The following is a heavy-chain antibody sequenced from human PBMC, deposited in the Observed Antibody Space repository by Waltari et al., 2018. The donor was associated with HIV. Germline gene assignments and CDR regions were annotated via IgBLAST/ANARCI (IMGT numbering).Heavy chain of an antibody. Sequence: QEHLVQSGAEVKQHGASVKVSCTASGNTFNGYYIHWVRQAPGQGLEWVGRINHNSGDTHYAQKFQGRVTMTRDTSISTGYMELHSLTSDDTGVYFCARVRGGGMDVWGQGTTVTVSS. CDR2: INHNSGDT. CDR1: GNTFNGYY. D-gene: IGHD5-12*01. CDR3: ARVRGGGMDV. J-gene: IGHJ6*02. V-gene: IGHV1-2*05.